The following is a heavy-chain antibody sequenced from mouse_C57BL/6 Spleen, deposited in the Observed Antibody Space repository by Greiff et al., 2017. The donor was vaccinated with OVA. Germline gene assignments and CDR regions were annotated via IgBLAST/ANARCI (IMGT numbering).Heavy chain of an antibody. CDR1: GYTFTSYG. V-gene: IGHV1-81*01. J-gene: IGHJ4*01. CDR3: AKLDYDYDGGDYYAMDY. D-gene: IGHD2-4*01. CDR2: IYPRSGNT. Sequence: VQLQQSGAELARPGASVKLSCKASGYTFTSYGISWVKQRTGQGLEWIGEIYPRSGNTYYNEKFKGKATLTADKSSSTAYMELRSLTSEDSAVYFCAKLDYDYDGGDYYAMDYWGQGTSVTVSS.